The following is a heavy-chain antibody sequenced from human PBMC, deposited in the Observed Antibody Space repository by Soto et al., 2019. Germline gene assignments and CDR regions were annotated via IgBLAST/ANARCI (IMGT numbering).Heavy chain of an antibody. D-gene: IGHD3-10*01. Sequence: SETLSLTCTVSGGSISSCYWSWIRQSAGKGLEWIGRIYNGGNTQYNPSLKSRVTMSADTSKNQFSLRLNSVTAADTAVYYCARDGSDSYGLDVWGQGTTVTVSS. CDR1: GGSISSCY. J-gene: IGHJ6*02. CDR3: ARDGSDSYGLDV. CDR2: IYNGGNT. V-gene: IGHV4-4*07.